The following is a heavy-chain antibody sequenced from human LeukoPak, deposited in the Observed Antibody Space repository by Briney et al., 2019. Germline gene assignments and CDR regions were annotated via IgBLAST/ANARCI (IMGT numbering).Heavy chain of an antibody. CDR2: IDPDSTQI. J-gene: IGHJ4*02. CDR1: GFTFSNSA. Sequence: GGSLRLSCAASGFTFSNSAMNWVRQVPGKGLEWVSSIDPDSTQIYYAASVRGRFTISRDNARNSVYLQMNSLRVEDTAVYYCARDPLRYLRVGHYDYWGQGTLVAVSS. CDR3: ARDPLRYLRVGHYDY. D-gene: IGHD3-9*01. V-gene: IGHV3-21*01.